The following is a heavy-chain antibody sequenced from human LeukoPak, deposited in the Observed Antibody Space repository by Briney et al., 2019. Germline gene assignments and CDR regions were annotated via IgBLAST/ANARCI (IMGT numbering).Heavy chain of an antibody. CDR3: ARGRVLPSRGRYFDWFYYYYMDV. J-gene: IGHJ6*03. CDR2: INPNSGDT. D-gene: IGHD3-9*01. CDR1: GYSFTGYY. Sequence: ASVKVSCKASGYSFTGYYMHWVRQAPGQGLGWMGWINPNSGDTKYAQKFQGRVTMTRDTSISTAYMELTRLRSDDTAVYYCARGRVLPSRGRYFDWFYYYYMDVWGKGTTVTISS. V-gene: IGHV1-2*02.